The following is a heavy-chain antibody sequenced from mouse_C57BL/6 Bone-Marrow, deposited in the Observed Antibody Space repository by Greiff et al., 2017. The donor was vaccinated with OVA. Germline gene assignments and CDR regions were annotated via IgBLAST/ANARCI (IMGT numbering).Heavy chain of an antibody. Sequence: EVQVVESGGGLVQPGESLKLSCESNEHEFPSHDMSWVRKTPEKRLELVAAINSDGGSTYYPDTMERRFIISRDNTKKTLYLQMSSLRSEDTAVYYCARHNLDYSNYEWYFDVWGTGTTVTVSS. CDR2: INSDGGST. CDR1: EHEFPSHD. CDR3: ARHNLDYSNYEWYFDV. V-gene: IGHV5-2*01. J-gene: IGHJ1*03. D-gene: IGHD2-5*01.